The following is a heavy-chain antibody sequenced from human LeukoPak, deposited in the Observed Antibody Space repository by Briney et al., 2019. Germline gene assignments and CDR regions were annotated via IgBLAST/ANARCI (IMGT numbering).Heavy chain of an antibody. CDR3: AGHTYTGLGDY. J-gene: IGHJ4*02. V-gene: IGHV4-59*01. Sequence: SETLSLTCTVSGGSISSYYWSWIRQPPGKGLEWIGYIYYSGSTNYNPSLKSRVTISVDTSKNQFSLKLSSVPAADTAVYYCAGHTYTGLGDYWGQGTLVTVSS. D-gene: IGHD6-19*01. CDR2: IYYSGST. CDR1: GGSISSYY.